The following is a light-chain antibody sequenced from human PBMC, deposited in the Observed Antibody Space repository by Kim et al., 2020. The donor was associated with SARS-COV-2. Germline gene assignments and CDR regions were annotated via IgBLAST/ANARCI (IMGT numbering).Light chain of an antibody. Sequence: SVSPGERATISCGASRSVSSNLAWYQHNPGQAPRLRIYGASIRATGIPARFSGSGSGTEFALTIDSLQSEDFAVYYCQQYNNWWTFGLGTKVDIK. CDR1: RSVSSN. J-gene: IGKJ1*01. CDR2: GAS. CDR3: QQYNNWWT. V-gene: IGKV3-15*01.